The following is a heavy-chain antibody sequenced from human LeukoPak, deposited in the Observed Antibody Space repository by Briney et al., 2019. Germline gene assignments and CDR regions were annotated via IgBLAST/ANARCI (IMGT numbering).Heavy chain of an antibody. CDR2: ISYDGSNK. Sequence: PGGSLRLSCAASGFTFSSYAMHWVRQAPGKGLEWVAVISYDGSNKYYADSVKGRFTISRDNSKNTLYLQMNSLRAEDTAVYYCARLDRGKYSSSWSNLYYWGQGTLVTVSS. CDR1: GFTFSSYA. J-gene: IGHJ4*02. V-gene: IGHV3-30-3*01. CDR3: ARLDRGKYSSSWSNLYY. D-gene: IGHD6-13*01.